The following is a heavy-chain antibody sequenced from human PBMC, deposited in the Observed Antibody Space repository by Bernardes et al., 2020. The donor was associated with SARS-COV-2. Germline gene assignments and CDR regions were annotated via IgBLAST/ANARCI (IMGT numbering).Heavy chain of an antibody. J-gene: IGHJ4*02. D-gene: IGHD2-15*01. CDR2: IGAYNGYT. CDR3: ARDEGRSASDN. CDR1: GYTFRNYG. V-gene: IGHV1-18*01. Sequence: ASVKVSCKASGYTFRNYGISWVRQAPGQGLEWMGCIGAYNGYTTYAQKFQGRVTMTTDTSTSTAYMELRSLRSDDTAVYFCARDEGRSASDNWGQGTLVTVSP.